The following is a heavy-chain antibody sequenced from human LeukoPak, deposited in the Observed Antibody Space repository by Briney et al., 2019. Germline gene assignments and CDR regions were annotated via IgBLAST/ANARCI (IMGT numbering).Heavy chain of an antibody. J-gene: IGHJ4*02. Sequence: ASVKVPCRASRYIFTSYYIHWVRQAPGEGLEWMGWINPNNGGTKYAQKFQGRVTMTSDTSISTAYMQLSRLKSDDTAMYYCARDRGSSWFADYWGQGTLVTVSS. CDR3: ARDRGSSWFADY. D-gene: IGHD6-13*01. CDR1: RYIFTSYY. CDR2: INPNNGGT. V-gene: IGHV1-2*02.